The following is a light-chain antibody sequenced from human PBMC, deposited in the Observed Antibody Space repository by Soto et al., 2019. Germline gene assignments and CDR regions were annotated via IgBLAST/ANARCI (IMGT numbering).Light chain of an antibody. CDR3: QQYGSSPRT. CDR2: GAS. J-gene: IGKJ1*01. V-gene: IGKV3-20*01. Sequence: DIVLTQSPGTLSLSPGERATLSCRASQSVSSSSLAWYQQKPGQAPRLLIYGASSRATGIPDRFSGSGSGTDFTLTISRLEPEDFAVYYCQQYGSSPRTFGQGTKVAIK. CDR1: QSVSSSS.